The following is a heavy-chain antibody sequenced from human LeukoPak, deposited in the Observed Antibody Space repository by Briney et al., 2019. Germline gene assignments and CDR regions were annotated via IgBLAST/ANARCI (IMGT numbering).Heavy chain of an antibody. CDR2: IHYGGST. CDR3: AALDSSSGWFDP. V-gene: IGHV4-39*01. J-gene: IGHJ5*02. D-gene: IGHD6-6*01. CDR1: GTSISSGGYF. Sequence: SETLSLTCSVSGTSISSGGYFWGWIRQPPGKGLQWIGSIHYGGSTFYNPSLKSRVTISQDTSKDQFSLKLTSVTAADTAVYYCAALDSSSGWFDPWGRGILVTVSS.